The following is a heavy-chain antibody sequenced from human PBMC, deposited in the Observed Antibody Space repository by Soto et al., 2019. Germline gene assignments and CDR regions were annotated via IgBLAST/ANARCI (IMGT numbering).Heavy chain of an antibody. CDR1: GYTFTSYG. J-gene: IGHJ4*02. D-gene: IGHD5-18*01. CDR3: ASSLLVGYGLEGESD. V-gene: IGHV1-18*01. Sequence: QVQLVQSGAEVKKPGASVKVSCKASGYTFTSYGISWVRQAPGQGLEWMGWISAYNGNTNYAQKLQGRVTMTTDTASXTAYMELRSLRSDDTAVYYCASSLLVGYGLEGESDWGQGTLVTVSS. CDR2: ISAYNGNT.